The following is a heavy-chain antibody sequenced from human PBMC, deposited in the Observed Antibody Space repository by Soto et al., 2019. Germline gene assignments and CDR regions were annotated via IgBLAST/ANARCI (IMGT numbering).Heavy chain of an antibody. CDR3: AKWGPPFDP. Sequence: SEALSLTCSVSGGSIFRTYFYWGWIRQPPGKGLEWIGSIYYSGSTYYNPSLKSRVTISVDTSKNQFSLKLSSVTAADTAIYYYAKWGPPFDPWGQGTLVTVSS. CDR2: IYYSGST. V-gene: IGHV4-39*01. CDR1: GGSIFRTYFY. D-gene: IGHD2-8*01. J-gene: IGHJ5*02.